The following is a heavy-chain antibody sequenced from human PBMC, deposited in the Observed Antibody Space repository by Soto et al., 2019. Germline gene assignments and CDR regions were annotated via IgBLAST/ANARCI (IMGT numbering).Heavy chain of an antibody. D-gene: IGHD3-16*01. Sequence: SETLSLTCTVSGGSITNYYWSWIRQPAGKGLEWIGRMYTKERTNYNLSFKSRVTMSVDTSKNQFSLKLNAVTAADTAVYYCARDDYKDGGNNWFDPWGPGTIVTVYS. CDR2: MYTKERT. J-gene: IGHJ5*02. CDR3: ARDDYKDGGNNWFDP. CDR1: GGSITNYY. V-gene: IGHV4-4*07.